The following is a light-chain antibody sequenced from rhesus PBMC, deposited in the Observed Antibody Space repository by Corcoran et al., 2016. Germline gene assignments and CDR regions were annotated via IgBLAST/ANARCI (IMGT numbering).Light chain of an antibody. Sequence: DIQMTQSPSSLSASVGDTVTITCRTSQGISNFLAWYQQIPGKAPKPLIYYSSTLESGVPSRFSGGGSGTVFTLTIRSLQPDDFSMYYCQQHIISPLTFGGGTKVELK. CDR1: QGISNF. CDR3: QQHIISPLT. CDR2: YSS. V-gene: IGKV1S14*01. J-gene: IGKJ4*01.